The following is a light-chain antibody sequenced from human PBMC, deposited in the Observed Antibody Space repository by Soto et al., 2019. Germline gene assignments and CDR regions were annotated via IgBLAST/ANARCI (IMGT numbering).Light chain of an antibody. CDR2: GDN. V-gene: IGLV1-40*01. CDR1: SSNIGSFYD. Sequence: QSVLTQPPSVSGAPGQKVTIPCTGSSSNIGSFYDVHWYQQLPGTVPKLLIYGDNNRPSGVPDRFSGSKSGTSASLAITGLQPEDEADYYCQSYDNSLSHVVFGGGTKLTVL. J-gene: IGLJ2*01. CDR3: QSYDNSLSHVV.